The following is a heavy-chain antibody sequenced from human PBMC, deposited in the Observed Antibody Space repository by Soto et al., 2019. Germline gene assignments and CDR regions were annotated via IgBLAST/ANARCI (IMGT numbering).Heavy chain of an antibody. D-gene: IGHD1-26*01. CDR2: INPSGGST. Sequence: QVQLVQSGAEVKKPGASVKVSCKASGYTFTSYYMHWVRQAPGQGLEWMGIINPSGGSTSYAQKFQGRVTMTRDTSTSTVYMELRSLRSEDTAVYYCASVSGSYYRFDYWGQGTLVTVSS. CDR3: ASVSGSYYRFDY. V-gene: IGHV1-46*01. J-gene: IGHJ4*02. CDR1: GYTFTSYY.